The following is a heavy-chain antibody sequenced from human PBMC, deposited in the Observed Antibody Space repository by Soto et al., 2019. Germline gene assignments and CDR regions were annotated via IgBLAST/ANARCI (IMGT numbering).Heavy chain of an antibody. D-gene: IGHD3-3*01. CDR2: ISAYNGNT. J-gene: IGHJ5*02. Sequence: QVQLVQSGAEVKKPGASVKVSCKASGYTFTSYGISWVRQAPGQGLEWMGWISAYNGNTNYAQKLQGRVTMTTDTSTSTAYMELRSLRSDDTAVYYCARVHSDFWSGYSPLWFDPWGQGTLVTVSS. V-gene: IGHV1-18*01. CDR3: ARVHSDFWSGYSPLWFDP. CDR1: GYTFTSYG.